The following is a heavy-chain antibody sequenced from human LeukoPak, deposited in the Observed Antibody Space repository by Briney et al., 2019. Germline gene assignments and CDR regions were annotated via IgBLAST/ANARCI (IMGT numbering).Heavy chain of an antibody. J-gene: IGHJ4*02. CDR3: ARDRRFCSGGSCYSDRFDY. Sequence: PGGSLRLSCAASGFTFSSYAMSWVRQAPGTGLEWLSAISGSGGSTYYADSVKGRFTISRDNAKNSLYLQMNSLRAEDTALYYCARDRRFCSGGSCYSDRFDYWGQGTLVTVSS. CDR2: ISGSGGST. CDR1: GFTFSSYA. D-gene: IGHD2-15*01. V-gene: IGHV3-23*01.